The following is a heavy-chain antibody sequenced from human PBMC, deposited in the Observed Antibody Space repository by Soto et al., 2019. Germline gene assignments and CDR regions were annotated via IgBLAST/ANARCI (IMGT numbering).Heavy chain of an antibody. CDR1: GYTFNTYT. D-gene: IGHD1-26*01. CDR2: INPSIGST. CDR3: ARLYSGSRLDY. Sequence: QVQLVQSGAEVKKPGASVKVSCKASGYTFNTYTMYWVRQAPGQGLEWMGVINPSIGSTNYAQKFQGRVIMTRDASTSTVYMELSTLRSDDTAVYYCARLYSGSRLDYWGQGTLVTVSS. V-gene: IGHV1-46*02. J-gene: IGHJ4*02.